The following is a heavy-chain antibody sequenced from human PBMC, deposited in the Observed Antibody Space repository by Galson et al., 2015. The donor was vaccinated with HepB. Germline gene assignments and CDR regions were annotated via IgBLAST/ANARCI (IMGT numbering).Heavy chain of an antibody. J-gene: IGHJ4*02. V-gene: IGHV3-33*01. CDR1: GFTFSSYG. D-gene: IGHD6-13*01. CDR3: ACTYSSSWYVY. CDR2: IWYDGSNK. Sequence: SLRLSCAASGFTFSSYGMHWVRQAPGKGLEWVAVIWYDGSNKYYADSVKGRFTISRDNSKNTLYLQMNSLRAEDTAVYYCACTYSSSWYVYWGQGTLVTVSS.